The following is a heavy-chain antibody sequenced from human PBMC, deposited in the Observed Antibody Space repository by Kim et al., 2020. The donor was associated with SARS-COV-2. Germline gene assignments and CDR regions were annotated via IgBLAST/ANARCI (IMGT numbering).Heavy chain of an antibody. CDR3: AREKFCTGGNCYYHYF. CDR1: GFTFSVHS. D-gene: IGHD2-8*02. Sequence: GGSLRLSCVASGFTFSVHSMNWVRQSPGKGLEWVSYISASGDTIYYADSVKGRFTISRDNAKDSLYLQMNSLRDEDTAFYYCAREKFCTGGNCYYHYF. V-gene: IGHV3-48*02. CDR2: ISASGDTI. J-gene: IGHJ1*01.